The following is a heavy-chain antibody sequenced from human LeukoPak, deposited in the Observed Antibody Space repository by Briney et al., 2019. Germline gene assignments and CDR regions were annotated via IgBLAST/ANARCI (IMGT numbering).Heavy chain of an antibody. CDR1: GGSISSYY. J-gene: IGHJ4*02. Sequence: PSETLSLTCSVSGGSISSYYWSWIRQPPGKGLEWIGYIYYSGSTNYNPSLKSRVTISVDTSKNQFSLRLSSVTAADTPVYYCARVTGYIVEDYFDYWGQGTLVTVSS. CDR3: ARVTGYIVEDYFDY. D-gene: IGHD3-22*01. V-gene: IGHV4-59*01. CDR2: IYYSGST.